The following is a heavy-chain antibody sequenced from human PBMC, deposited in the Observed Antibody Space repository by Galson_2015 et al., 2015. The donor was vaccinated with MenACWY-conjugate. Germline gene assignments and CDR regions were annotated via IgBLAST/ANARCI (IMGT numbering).Heavy chain of an antibody. J-gene: IGHJ5*02. CDR2: INHRGST. D-gene: IGHD6-13*01. CDR3: ARGRTGSWYRGWFDP. V-gene: IGHV4-34*01. CDR1: GGSFSGYY. Sequence: ATLSLTCAVYGGSFSGYYWSCIRQPPGKEQEWIGEINHRGSTNYNPSPKSRVTISVYTSKNQFSLKLSSVTAADTAVYYCARGRTGSWYRGWFDPWGQGTLVTVSS.